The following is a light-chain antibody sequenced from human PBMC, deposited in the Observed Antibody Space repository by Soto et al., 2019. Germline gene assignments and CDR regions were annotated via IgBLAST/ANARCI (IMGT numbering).Light chain of an antibody. CDR2: EVS. CDR1: QGLVYSDVETY. Sequence: EIVLTQSPLSLSVTPGQPASISCKSSQGLVYSDVETYLYWYLLKSGQPPQLLISEVSNRFSGVSDRFSGSGSRADFTFTISRGDVEDVGFDYCMRSLQLPRTFGQGTRLEIK. CDR3: MRSLQLPRT. V-gene: IGKV2D-29*01. J-gene: IGKJ5*01.